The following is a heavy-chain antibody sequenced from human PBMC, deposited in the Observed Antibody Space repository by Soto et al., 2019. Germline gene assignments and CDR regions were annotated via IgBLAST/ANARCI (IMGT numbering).Heavy chain of an antibody. CDR3: ARARWLRRQEYCSEI. D-gene: IGHD2-15*01. J-gene: IGHJ4*02. V-gene: IGHV4-31*03. Sequence: KPSETLSLTCSVSGGSIDRTGYFRSWILQPPGQGLEWIGYIYYGVTTFYNPSLKSRSTLSLDTDENRFSLNLTSVTAADTAVYYCARARWLRRQEYCSEIWGQEIFVTVSS. CDR2: IYYGVTT. CDR1: GGSIDRTGYF.